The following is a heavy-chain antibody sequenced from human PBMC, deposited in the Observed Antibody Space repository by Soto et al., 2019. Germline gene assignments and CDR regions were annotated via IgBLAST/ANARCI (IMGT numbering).Heavy chain of an antibody. CDR1: GFTFSSYG. D-gene: IGHD6-6*01. J-gene: IGHJ4*02. CDR3: ARDHAPYSNSVDY. Sequence: PGGSLRLSCAASGFTFSSYGMHWVRQAPGKGLEWVAVIWYDGSNKYYADSVKGRFTISRDNSKNTLYLQMNSLRAEDTAVYYCARDHAPYSNSVDYWGQGTLVTVSS. CDR2: IWYDGSNK. V-gene: IGHV3-33*01.